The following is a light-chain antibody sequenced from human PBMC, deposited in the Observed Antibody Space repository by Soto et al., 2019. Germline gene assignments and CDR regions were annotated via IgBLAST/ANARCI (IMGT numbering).Light chain of an antibody. V-gene: IGKV4-1*01. J-gene: IGKJ4*01. CDR1: QSVLYSSNNKNY. Sequence: DIVMTQSPDSLAVSLAERATINCKSSQSVLYSSNNKNYLAWYQQKPGQPPKLLIYWASTQESGVPDRFSGSGSGTDFTLTISSLQAEDVAVYYCQQYYSTPAFGGGTKVEIK. CDR2: WAS. CDR3: QQYYSTPA.